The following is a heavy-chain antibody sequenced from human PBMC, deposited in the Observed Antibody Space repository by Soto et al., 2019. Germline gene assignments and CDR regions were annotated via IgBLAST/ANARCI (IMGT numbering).Heavy chain of an antibody. Sequence: PGESLKISCKGSGYKFTSYWIGWVRQMPWKGLEWMGIIYPGDSDTKYSPSFQGQVTISADKSISTAYLQWSSLKASDTAIYYCARSGYSFHDYWGQGTLVTVSS. CDR1: GYKFTSYW. CDR3: ARSGYSFHDY. CDR2: IYPGDSDT. J-gene: IGHJ4*02. V-gene: IGHV5-51*01. D-gene: IGHD5-18*01.